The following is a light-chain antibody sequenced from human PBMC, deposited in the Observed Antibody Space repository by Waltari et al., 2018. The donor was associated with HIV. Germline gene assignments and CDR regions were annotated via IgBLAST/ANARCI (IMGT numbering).Light chain of an antibody. CDR2: DIS. CDR3: AAWSDISNSWV. Sequence: QSVLTQPPSASATPGQRVTVSCSGSTSTSDSAALYWYQQFPGAAPRLLLYDISHRPSGVPDRFSGSKSGTSASLAISTLQSEDEALYYCAAWSDISNSWVFGGGTRLTVL. J-gene: IGLJ3*02. CDR1: TSTSDSAA. V-gene: IGLV1-44*01.